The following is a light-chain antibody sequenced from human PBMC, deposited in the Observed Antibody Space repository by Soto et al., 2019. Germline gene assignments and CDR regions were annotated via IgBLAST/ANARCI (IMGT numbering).Light chain of an antibody. V-gene: IGKV3-15*01. CDR1: QSVSSN. J-gene: IGKJ1*01. Sequence: EIVMTQSPVTLSVSPGERATLSCRASQSVSSNIAWYQQKPGQAPRLLIYGASTRATGIPARFSGSGSGTEFTLTISSLQSEDFAVYYCQQYNNWPPWTFGQGTKVESK. CDR3: QQYNNWPPWT. CDR2: GAS.